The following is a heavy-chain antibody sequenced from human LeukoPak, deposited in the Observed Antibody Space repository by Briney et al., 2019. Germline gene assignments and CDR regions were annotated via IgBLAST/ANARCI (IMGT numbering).Heavy chain of an antibody. J-gene: IGHJ6*02. CDR3: ARQGYYYGMDV. V-gene: IGHV4-39*01. CDR2: IYYSGST. CDR1: GGSISSSSYY. Sequence: SETLSLTCTVSGGSISSSSYYWGWIRQPPGKGLEWIGSIYYSGSTYYNPSLKSRVTISVDTSKNQFSLKLSSVTAADTAVYYCARQGYYYGMDVWGQGTTVTVSS.